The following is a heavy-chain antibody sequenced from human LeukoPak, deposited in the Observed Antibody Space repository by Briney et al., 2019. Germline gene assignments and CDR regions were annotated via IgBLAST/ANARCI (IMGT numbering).Heavy chain of an antibody. V-gene: IGHV3-33*01. J-gene: IGHJ4*02. D-gene: IGHD6-19*01. CDR3: ARDPRGWGAVAANYFDH. CDR1: GFTFSSYG. Sequence: SLRLSCAASGFTFSSYGMHWVRQAPGKGLEWVAVIWYDGSNKYYADSVKGRFTISRDNSKNTLYLQMNSLRAEDTAVYYCARDPRGWGAVAANYFDHWGQGTLVTVSS. CDR2: IWYDGSNK.